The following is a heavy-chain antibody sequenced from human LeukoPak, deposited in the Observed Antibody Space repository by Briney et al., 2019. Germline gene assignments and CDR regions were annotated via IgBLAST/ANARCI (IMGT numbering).Heavy chain of an antibody. Sequence: SETLSLTCAVYGGSFSGYYWSWIRQPPGKGLEWIGEINHSGSTNYNPSLKSRVTISVDTSKNQFSLKLSSVTAADTAVYYCARSALYSSRIRLEIVYWGQGTLVTVSS. CDR3: ARSALYSSRIRLEIVY. CDR2: INHSGST. V-gene: IGHV4-34*01. J-gene: IGHJ4*02. D-gene: IGHD6-13*01. CDR1: GGSFSGYY.